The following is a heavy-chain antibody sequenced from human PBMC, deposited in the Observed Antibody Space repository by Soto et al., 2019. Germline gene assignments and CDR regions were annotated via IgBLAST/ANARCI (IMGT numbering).Heavy chain of an antibody. CDR2: TSYTGGT. Sequence: SETLSLTCAVSGGSVTSGDYYWTWIRQPPGKGLEYIGYTSYTGGTYYTPSLKTRITISLDTSENQFSLRLNSVTAADTAVYYCARPHYYGSPNALNIWGQGTMVTVSS. J-gene: IGHJ3*02. CDR3: ARPHYYGSPNALNI. CDR1: GGSVTSGDYY. V-gene: IGHV4-30-4*01. D-gene: IGHD3-22*01.